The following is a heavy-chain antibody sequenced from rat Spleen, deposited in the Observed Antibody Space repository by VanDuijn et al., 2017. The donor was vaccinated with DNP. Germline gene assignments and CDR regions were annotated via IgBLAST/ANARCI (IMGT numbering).Heavy chain of an antibody. CDR1: GFTFSDYY. Sequence: EVQLVESGGGLVQPGRSLKLSCAASGFTFSDYYMAWVRQAPTKGLEWVAYIRFDGATTYYGDSVKGRFTISRDNAKSSLYLQMNSLRSEDMATYYCAIYFYTGDNWFGYWGHGTLVTVSS. J-gene: IGHJ3*01. CDR3: AIYFYTGDNWFGY. V-gene: IGHV5-20*01. D-gene: IGHD1-1*01. CDR2: IRFDGATT.